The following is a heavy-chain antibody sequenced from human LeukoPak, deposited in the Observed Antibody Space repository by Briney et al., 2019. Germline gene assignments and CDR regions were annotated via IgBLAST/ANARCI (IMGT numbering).Heavy chain of an antibody. D-gene: IGHD2-15*01. CDR2: IRSKAYGGTT. Sequence: GGSLRLSRIASGFTFGDYAMSLVRQAPEKGLEWAGFIRSKAYGGTTEYTASVKSRFSISRDDSKSIAYLQMHSLRTEDTAVFYCTRDCSGGSCWGDAFDIWGQGTMVTVSS. CDR3: TRDCSGGSCWGDAFDI. J-gene: IGHJ3*02. CDR1: GFTFGDYA. V-gene: IGHV3-49*04.